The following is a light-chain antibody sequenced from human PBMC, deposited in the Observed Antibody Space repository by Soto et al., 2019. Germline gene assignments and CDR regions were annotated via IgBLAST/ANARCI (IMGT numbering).Light chain of an antibody. J-gene: IGKJ1*01. V-gene: IGKV3D-20*02. CDR2: GIS. CDR1: QSVSSSY. Sequence: EIVLTQSPGTLSLSPGERSTLSCRASQSVSSSYLAWFQQKPGQAPRPLIYGISNRASGIPDRFSGSGSGTDFTLTISSLEPEDFAVYYCQQRSNWPTFGQGTKVDIK. CDR3: QQRSNWPT.